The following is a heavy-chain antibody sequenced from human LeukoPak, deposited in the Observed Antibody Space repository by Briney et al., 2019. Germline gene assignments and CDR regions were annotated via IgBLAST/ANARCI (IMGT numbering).Heavy chain of an antibody. CDR3: AKADFSARDYYMDV. J-gene: IGHJ6*03. CDR1: GFTFSGYA. D-gene: IGHD2/OR15-2a*01. Sequence: GGSLRLSCAASGFTFSGYAMHWVRQAPCKGLEWVAIIFSDGNNPYYAESVKGRFTVSRDNSKNTLYLQMNSLRVEDTAVYYCAKADFSARDYYMDVWGKGTTVTVSS. V-gene: IGHV3-30-3*01. CDR2: IFSDGNNP.